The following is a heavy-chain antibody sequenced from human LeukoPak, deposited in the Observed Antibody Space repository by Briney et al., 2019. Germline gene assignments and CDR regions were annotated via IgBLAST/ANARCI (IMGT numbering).Heavy chain of an antibody. CDR1: GFTFSDYY. Sequence: GGSLRLSCAASGFTFSDYYMSWIRQAPGKGLEWVSYISSSGITIYYTDSVKGRFTISRDNAKNSLYLQMNSLRAEDTAVYYCAPLATILPDYWGQGTLVTVSS. CDR2: ISSSGITI. D-gene: IGHD3-3*01. V-gene: IGHV3-11*04. CDR3: APLATILPDY. J-gene: IGHJ4*02.